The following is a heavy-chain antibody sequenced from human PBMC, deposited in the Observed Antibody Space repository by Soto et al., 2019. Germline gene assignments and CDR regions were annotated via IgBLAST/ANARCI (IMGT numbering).Heavy chain of an antibody. V-gene: IGHV1-8*01. J-gene: IGHJ4*02. Sequence: ASVKVSCKASGYTFTSYDINWVRQATGQGLEWMGWMNPNSGNTGYAQKFQGRVTMTRNTSISTAYMELSSLRSEDTAVYYCARGYSDILTGYYILTLDYWGQGTLVTVSS. CDR2: MNPNSGNT. CDR1: GYTFTSYD. CDR3: ARGYSDILTGYYILTLDY. D-gene: IGHD3-9*01.